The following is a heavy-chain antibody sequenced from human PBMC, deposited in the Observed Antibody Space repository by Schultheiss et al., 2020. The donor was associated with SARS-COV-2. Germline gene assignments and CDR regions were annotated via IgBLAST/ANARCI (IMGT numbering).Heavy chain of an antibody. D-gene: IGHD2-15*01. CDR2: IYPGDSDT. CDR1: GYSFTSYW. CDR3: ARGYCGGGSCYEGEWFDS. V-gene: IGHV5-51*01. Sequence: GESLKISCKGSGYSFTSYWIGWVRQMPGKGLEWMGIIYPGDSDTRYSPSFQGQVTISADKSISTAYLQWSSLEASDSAMYYCARGYCGGGSCYEGEWFDSWGQGTLVTVSS. J-gene: IGHJ5*01.